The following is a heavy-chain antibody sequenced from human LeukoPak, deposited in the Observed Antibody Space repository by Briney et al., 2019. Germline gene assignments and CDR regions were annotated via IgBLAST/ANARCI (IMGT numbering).Heavy chain of an antibody. V-gene: IGHV3-30*18. CDR1: GFTFSSYA. J-gene: IGHJ6*02. Sequence: GGSLRLSCAASGFTFSSYAMSWVRQAPGKGLERVAVISYDGSNKYYADSVKGRFTISRDNSKNTLYLQMNSLRAEDTAVYYCAKSGKGYYGMDVWGQGTTVTVSS. CDR2: ISYDGSNK. CDR3: AKSGKGYYGMDV.